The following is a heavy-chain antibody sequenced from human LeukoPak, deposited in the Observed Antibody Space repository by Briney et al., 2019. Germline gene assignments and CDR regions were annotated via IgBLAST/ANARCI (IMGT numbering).Heavy chain of an antibody. CDR2: IYYTGSTDY. Sequence: PSETLSLTCTVSGASIRSYYWSWIRQPPGKGLECIGYIYYTGSTDYNYNPSLKSRVTISVDTSKNQFSLKLSSVTAADTAVYYCARHGPRRDGYNYDYWGPGTLVTVSS. J-gene: IGHJ4*02. CDR3: ARHGPRRDGYNYDY. CDR1: GASIRSYY. D-gene: IGHD5-24*01. V-gene: IGHV4-59*08.